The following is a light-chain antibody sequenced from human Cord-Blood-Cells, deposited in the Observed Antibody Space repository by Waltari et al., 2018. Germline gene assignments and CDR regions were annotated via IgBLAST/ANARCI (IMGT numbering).Light chain of an antibody. CDR2: DVS. CDR3: ISYTSSTTLYV. J-gene: IGLJ1*01. Sequence: QSALTQPASVSGSPGQSITISCTGTSSDVGGFNYVYWYQQHPGKAPKLMIYDVSNRPSGVYNRFSGSKSGNTASLTISGLQAEDEADYYCISYTSSTTLYVFGTGTKVTFL. V-gene: IGLV2-14*01. CDR1: SSDVGGFNY.